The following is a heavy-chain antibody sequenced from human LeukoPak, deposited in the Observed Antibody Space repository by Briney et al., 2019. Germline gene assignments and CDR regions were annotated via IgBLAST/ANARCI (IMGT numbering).Heavy chain of an antibody. CDR1: GGSISRHY. D-gene: IGHD2-2*03. V-gene: IGHV4-59*11. Sequence: SETLSLTCTVSGGSISRHYWSWIRQPTGKALEWIRYIYYSGSTNYNPSLKSRVTISVDTSKNQFSLKLSSVTAADTAVYYCAGTLGYCSSTSCQWAPYYYYKDVWGKGTTVTVSS. CDR3: AGTLGYCSSTSCQWAPYYYYKDV. CDR2: IYYSGST. J-gene: IGHJ6*03.